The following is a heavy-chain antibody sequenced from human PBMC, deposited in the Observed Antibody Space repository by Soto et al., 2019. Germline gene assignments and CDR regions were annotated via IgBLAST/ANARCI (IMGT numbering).Heavy chain of an antibody. CDR2: INADYGNT. Sequence: QLQLVQSGTELKKPGASVKVSCKASGYTFTNYGITWVRQAPGQGLEWMGWINADYGNTNYEQKFQGRVTMTTDTSTNTAYMELRSLRSDDTAVYYCGRKSLSNFNWFDPWGQGTLVTVSS. D-gene: IGHD4-4*01. V-gene: IGHV1-18*04. CDR3: GRKSLSNFNWFDP. J-gene: IGHJ5*02. CDR1: GYTFTNYG.